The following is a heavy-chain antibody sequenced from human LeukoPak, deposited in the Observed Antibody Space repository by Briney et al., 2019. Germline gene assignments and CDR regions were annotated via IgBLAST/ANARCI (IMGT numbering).Heavy chain of an antibody. CDR2: IIPIFGTA. CDR1: GGTFSSYA. Sequence: SVKVSCKASGGTFSSYAISWVRQAPGQGLEWMGGIIPIFGTANYAQKFQGRVTITADESTSTAYMELSSLRSEDTAVYYCVSGIALSHWHYFDYWGQGTLVTVSS. V-gene: IGHV1-69*13. CDR3: VSGIALSHWHYFDY. J-gene: IGHJ4*02. D-gene: IGHD3-3*02.